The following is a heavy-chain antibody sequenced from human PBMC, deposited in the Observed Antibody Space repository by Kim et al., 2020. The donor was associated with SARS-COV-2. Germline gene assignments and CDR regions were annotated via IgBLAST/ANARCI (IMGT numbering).Heavy chain of an antibody. V-gene: IGHV4-34*01. Sequence: SETLSLTCAVYGGSFSGYYWSWIRQPPGKGLEWIGEINHSGSTNYNPSLKSRVTISVDTSKNQFSLKLSSVTAADTAVYYCAKRSRYFDWLEGLGYYYYGMDVWGQGTTVTVSS. D-gene: IGHD3-9*01. CDR1: GGSFSGYY. CDR2: INHSGST. J-gene: IGHJ6*02. CDR3: AKRSRYFDWLEGLGYYYYGMDV.